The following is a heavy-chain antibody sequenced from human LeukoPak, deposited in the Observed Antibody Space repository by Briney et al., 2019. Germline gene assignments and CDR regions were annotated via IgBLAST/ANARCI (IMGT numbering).Heavy chain of an antibody. CDR2: IFPSGGEI. V-gene: IGHV3-21*01. J-gene: IGHJ5*02. Sequence: GGSLRLSCAASGFTFSTFAMIWVRQPPGKGLEWVSSIFPSGGEIHYADSVRGRFTISRDNAKNSLYLQMNSLRAEDTAVYYCARDECGGDCYSNWFDPWGQGTLVTVSS. CDR3: ARDECGGDCYSNWFDP. D-gene: IGHD2-21*02. CDR1: GFTFSTFA.